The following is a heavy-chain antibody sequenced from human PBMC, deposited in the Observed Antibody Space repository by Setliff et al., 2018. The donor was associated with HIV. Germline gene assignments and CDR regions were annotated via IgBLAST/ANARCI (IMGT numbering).Heavy chain of an antibody. D-gene: IGHD4-17*01. CDR2: ISSNGGST. CDR3: VKARVDGDYYYYYYMDV. V-gene: IGHV3-64D*09. Sequence: LRLSCSAPGFTFSSYATHWVRQAPGKGLEYVSAISSNGGSTYYADSVKGRFTISRDNSKNTLYLQMSSLRAEDTAVYYCVKARVDGDYYYYYYMDVWGKGTTVTVSS. J-gene: IGHJ6*03. CDR1: GFTFSSYA.